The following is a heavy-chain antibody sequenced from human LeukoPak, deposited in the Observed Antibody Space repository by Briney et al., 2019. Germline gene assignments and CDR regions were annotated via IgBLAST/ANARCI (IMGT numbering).Heavy chain of an antibody. J-gene: IGHJ4*02. CDR3: ARDLRLYSSSWYGTLGY. CDR1: GYTFTSYG. Sequence: GSVKVSCKASGYTFTSYGISWVRQAPGQGLEWMGWIGAYNGNTNYAQKLQDRVTMTTDTSTSTAYMELRSLRSDDTAVYYCARDLRLYSSSWYGTLGYWGQGTLVTVSS. CDR2: IGAYNGNT. V-gene: IGHV1-18*04. D-gene: IGHD6-13*01.